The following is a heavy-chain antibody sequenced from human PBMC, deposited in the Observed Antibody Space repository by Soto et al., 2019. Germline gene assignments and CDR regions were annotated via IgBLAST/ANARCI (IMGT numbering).Heavy chain of an antibody. CDR2: IIPTLGTP. Sequence: QVQLVQSGAEVKKPGSSVKVSCKASGGTFSTHAISWVRQAPGQGLEWLGGIIPTLGTPNYAQKFQGRVTVTADEYTSTDYMELSRLTSEDTAVYYCARAAFRSGYYGYYYGMDVWGQGTAVNV. V-gene: IGHV1-69*01. CDR1: GGTFSTHA. D-gene: IGHD3-3*01. J-gene: IGHJ6*02. CDR3: ARAAFRSGYYGYYYGMDV.